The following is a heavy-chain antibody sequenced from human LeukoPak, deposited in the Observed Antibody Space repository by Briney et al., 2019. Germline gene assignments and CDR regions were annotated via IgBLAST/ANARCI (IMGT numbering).Heavy chain of an antibody. CDR1: GLTFSSYW. V-gene: IGHV3-74*01. J-gene: IGHJ5*02. CDR3: ARVIRAYSSGWHNWFDP. Sequence: GGSLRLSCAASGLTFSSYWMHWVRQAPGKGLVWVSCINSDGSSTSYADSVKGRFTISRDNAKNTLYLQMNSLRAEDTAVYYCARVIRAYSSGWHNWFDPWGQGTLVTVSS. CDR2: INSDGSST. D-gene: IGHD6-19*01.